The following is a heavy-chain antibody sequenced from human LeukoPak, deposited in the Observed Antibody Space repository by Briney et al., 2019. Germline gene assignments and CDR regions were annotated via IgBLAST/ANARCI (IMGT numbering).Heavy chain of an antibody. D-gene: IGHD5-24*01. V-gene: IGHV3-30*18. CDR1: GFTFSSYG. CDR3: AKESKDGYNSTPLVDY. J-gene: IGHJ4*02. CDR2: ISYDSKNK. Sequence: GGSLGLSCAASGFTFSSYGMHWVRQTPGKGLEWVAVISYDSKNKYYIDSVKGRFAISRDNSKNTLYLQMNSLRAEDTGLYYCAKESKDGYNSTPLVDYWGQGTLVTVSP.